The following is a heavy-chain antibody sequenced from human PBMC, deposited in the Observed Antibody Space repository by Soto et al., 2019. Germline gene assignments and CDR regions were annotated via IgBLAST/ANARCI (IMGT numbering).Heavy chain of an antibody. D-gene: IGHD1-26*01. Sequence: SETLSLTCTISGGSVSVYYWSWIRQSTGQGLEWIGYIYASGSPYYNPSLRSRVTISADTSKNQISLKLTSPTAADTAVYYCARGVGSSPPQSWGRGTLVTVSS. CDR1: GGSVSVYY. CDR2: IYASGSP. V-gene: IGHV4-59*02. CDR3: ARGVGSSPPQS. J-gene: IGHJ5*02.